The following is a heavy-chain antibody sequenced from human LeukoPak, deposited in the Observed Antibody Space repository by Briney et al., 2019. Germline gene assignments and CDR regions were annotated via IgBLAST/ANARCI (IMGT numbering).Heavy chain of an antibody. J-gene: IGHJ4*02. Sequence: GGXXRXXCAASGFTFSXYXMSWVXQAPGKGXEXVSSISSSSSYIYYADSVKGRFTISRDNAKNSLYLQMNSLRAEDTAVYYCARDLVVATVFDYWGQGTLVTVSS. D-gene: IGHD5-12*01. V-gene: IGHV3-21*01. CDR2: ISSSSSYI. CDR1: GFTFSXYX. CDR3: ARDLVVATVFDY.